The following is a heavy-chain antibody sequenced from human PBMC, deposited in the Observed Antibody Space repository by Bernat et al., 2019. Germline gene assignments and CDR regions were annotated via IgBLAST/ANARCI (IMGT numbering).Heavy chain of an antibody. CDR3: AREGSDTPYNWFDP. J-gene: IGHJ5*02. CDR1: GFTFSNYW. Sequence: EVQLVESGGDWVQPGGSLRLSCVASGFTFSNYWMHWVRQAPGKGLVWVSRISSDGSTTSYADSVKGRFTISRDNAKNTLFLQMNSLSAEDTAVYFCAREGSDTPYNWFDPWGQGTLVTVSS. CDR2: ISSDGSTT. V-gene: IGHV3-74*01. D-gene: IGHD5-18*01.